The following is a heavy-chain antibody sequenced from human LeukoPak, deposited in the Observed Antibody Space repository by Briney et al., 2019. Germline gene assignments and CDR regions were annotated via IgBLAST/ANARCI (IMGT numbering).Heavy chain of an antibody. V-gene: IGHV1-2*02. Sequence: ASVKVSCKAFGYTFTGYFMHWVRQAPGQGLEWMGWIHPNSGGTKYAQKFQGRVTMTRDTSISTAYMELSSLRSDDTAVYYCARDPTPGAVVYYLDHWGQGTVVTVSS. D-gene: IGHD3-22*01. CDR1: GYTFTGYF. CDR3: ARDPTPGAVVYYLDH. J-gene: IGHJ4*02. CDR2: IHPNSGGT.